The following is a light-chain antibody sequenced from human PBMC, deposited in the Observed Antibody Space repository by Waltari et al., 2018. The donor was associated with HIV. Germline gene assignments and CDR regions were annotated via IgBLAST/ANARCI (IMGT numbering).Light chain of an antibody. CDR2: EVN. Sequence: QSALTQPASVSGSPGQSITISCTGTSSDVGSYNLVSWYQQHPGKAPKVMIYEVNKRPSGVSKRFSGSKSGNTASLTISGLQAEDEAEYYCCSHAGSSIYCVFGTGTKVTVL. J-gene: IGLJ1*01. V-gene: IGLV2-23*02. CDR3: CSHAGSSIYCV. CDR1: SSDVGSYNL.